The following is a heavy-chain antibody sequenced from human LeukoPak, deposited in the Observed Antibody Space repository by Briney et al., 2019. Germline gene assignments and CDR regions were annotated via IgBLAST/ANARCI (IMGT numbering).Heavy chain of an antibody. CDR1: GYTFTSHD. D-gene: IGHD1-26*01. CDR2: MNPNSGNT. Sequence: ASVKVSCKASGYTFTSHDINWVRQATGQGLEWMGWMNPNSGNTGYAQKFQGRVTMTRNTSISTAYMELSSLRSEDTAVYYCARGLSVARWGATRSLAYWGQGTLVTVSS. J-gene: IGHJ4*02. V-gene: IGHV1-8*01. CDR3: ARGLSVARWGATRSLAY.